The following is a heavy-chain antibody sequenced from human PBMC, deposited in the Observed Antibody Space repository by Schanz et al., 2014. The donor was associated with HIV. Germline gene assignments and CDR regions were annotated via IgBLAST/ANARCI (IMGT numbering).Heavy chain of an antibody. CDR2: IWNDGTSK. J-gene: IGHJ4*02. CDR1: GFTFSNYA. Sequence: QVHLVESGGGVVQPGTSLRLSCAASGFTFSNYAIHWVRQAPGKGLEGVTLIWNDGTSKYYADSVKGRFTISRDNSKNTLYLHMNNLRAEDTAVYYCAKSLPIETATITYFDNWGQGTLVTVSS. V-gene: IGHV3-33*06. CDR3: AKSLPIETATITYFDN. D-gene: IGHD1-20*01.